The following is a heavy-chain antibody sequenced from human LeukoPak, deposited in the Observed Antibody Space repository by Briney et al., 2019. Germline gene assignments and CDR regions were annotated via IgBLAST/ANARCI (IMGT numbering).Heavy chain of an antibody. CDR1: GYTFTSYD. Sequence: GASVKVSCKASGYTFTSYDFNWVRQATGQRPEWMGWMSPNSGDTGYAQKFQGRVTMTTDPSTSTAYMALRSLRSDDTAVYYCARDEDYDILTGYERFDYWGQGTLVTVSS. D-gene: IGHD3-9*01. V-gene: IGHV1-8*01. CDR2: MSPNSGDT. CDR3: ARDEDYDILTGYERFDY. J-gene: IGHJ4*02.